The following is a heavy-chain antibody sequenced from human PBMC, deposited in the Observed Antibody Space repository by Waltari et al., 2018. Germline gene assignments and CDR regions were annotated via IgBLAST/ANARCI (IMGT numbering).Heavy chain of an antibody. V-gene: IGHV4-39*07. CDR3: ARGEIVGARGAFDI. J-gene: IGHJ3*02. CDR1: GGSISSSSYY. CDR2: IYYSGST. D-gene: IGHD1-26*01. Sequence: QLQLQESGPGLVKPSETLSLTCTVSGGSISSSSYYWGWIRQPPGKGLEWIGSIYYSGSTYYNPSLKSRVTISVDTSKNQFSLKLSSLRSEDTAVYYCARGEIVGARGAFDIWGQGTMVTVSS.